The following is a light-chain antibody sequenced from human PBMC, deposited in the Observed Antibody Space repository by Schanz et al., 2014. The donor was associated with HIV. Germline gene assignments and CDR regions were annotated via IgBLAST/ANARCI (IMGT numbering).Light chain of an antibody. V-gene: IGKV3-15*01. J-gene: IGKJ1*01. CDR1: QSVSSN. CDR2: GAS. CDR3: QQYNNWPPWT. Sequence: EIVMTQSPVTLSVSPGERATLSCRASQSVSSNLAWYQQKPGQAPRLLFYGASTRANGIPARFSGSGSETAFTLTISSLQSEDFAVYYCQQYNNWPPWTFGQGTKVEIK.